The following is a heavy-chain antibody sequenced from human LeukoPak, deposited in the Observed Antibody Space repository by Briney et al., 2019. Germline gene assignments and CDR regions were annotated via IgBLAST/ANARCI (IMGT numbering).Heavy chain of an antibody. D-gene: IGHD3-22*01. CDR2: ISYDGSNK. Sequence: GGSLRLSCAASGFTFSSYGMHWVRQAPGKGLEWVAVISYDGSNKYYADSVKGRFTISRDNSKNTLYLQMNSLRAEDTAVYYCAKDISRPLYDGSGYYYGYFDYWGQGTLVTVSS. CDR3: AKDISRPLYDGSGYYYGYFDY. CDR1: GFTFSSYG. J-gene: IGHJ4*02. V-gene: IGHV3-30*18.